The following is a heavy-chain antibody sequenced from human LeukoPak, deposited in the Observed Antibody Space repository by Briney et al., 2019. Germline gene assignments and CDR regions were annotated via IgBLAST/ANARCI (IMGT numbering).Heavy chain of an antibody. J-gene: IGHJ4*02. CDR2: IWYDGSNK. V-gene: IGHV3-33*01. Sequence: GRSLSLSCAASGFTFSSYGMHWVRQAPGKGLEWVAVIWYDGSNKYYADSVKGRFTISRDNSKNTLYLQMNSLRAEDTAVYYCARDSPPGFGELFPDYWGQGTLVTVSS. D-gene: IGHD3-10*01. CDR1: GFTFSSYG. CDR3: ARDSPPGFGELFPDY.